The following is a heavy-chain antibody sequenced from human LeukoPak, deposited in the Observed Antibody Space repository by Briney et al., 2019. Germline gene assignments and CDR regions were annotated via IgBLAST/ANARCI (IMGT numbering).Heavy chain of an antibody. Sequence: SETLSLTCTVSGGSIGSFYWGWIRQPAGKGLEWIGLIYSSGSTTYYNSSLKSRVSMSVDTSNNQYSLELNSVTAADTAVYFCASRRDIVVIPTTMEIDFWGQGTLVIVSS. D-gene: IGHD2-2*01. CDR1: GGSIGSFY. J-gene: IGHJ4*02. CDR2: IYSSGST. CDR3: ASRRDIVVIPTTMEIDF. V-gene: IGHV4-4*07.